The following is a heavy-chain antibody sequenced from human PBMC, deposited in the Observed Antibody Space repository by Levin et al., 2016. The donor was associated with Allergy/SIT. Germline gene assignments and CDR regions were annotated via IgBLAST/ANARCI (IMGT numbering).Heavy chain of an antibody. D-gene: IGHD3-3*01. J-gene: IGHJ4*02. V-gene: IGHV4-39*01. CDR2: IYYSGST. CDR3: ARQGTGAFWSGYGIYYFDY. Sequence: PGKGLEWIGSIYYSGSTYYNPSLKSRVTISVDTSKNQFSLKLSSVTAADTAVYYCARQGTGAFWSGYGIYYFDYWGQGTLVTVSS.